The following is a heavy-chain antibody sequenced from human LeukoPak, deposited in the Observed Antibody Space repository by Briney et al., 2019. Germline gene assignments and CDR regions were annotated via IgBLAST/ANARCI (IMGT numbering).Heavy chain of an antibody. V-gene: IGHV3-23*01. Sequence: PGGSLRLSCTASGFTFSAYAMMWVRQAPGKGPEWISAIRGGGGGALYADSVKGRFTISRDNSKYTLFLQMNSLRAEDTAVYYCARDPNGDYVGAFDMWGPGTMVTVSS. J-gene: IGHJ3*02. CDR3: ARDPNGDYVGAFDM. D-gene: IGHD4-17*01. CDR2: IRGGGGGA. CDR1: GFTFSAYA.